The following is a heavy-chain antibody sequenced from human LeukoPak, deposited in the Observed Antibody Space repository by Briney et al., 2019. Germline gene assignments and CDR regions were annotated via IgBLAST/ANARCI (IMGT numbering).Heavy chain of an antibody. D-gene: IGHD5-24*01. V-gene: IGHV3-7*03. CDR1: GFMFSSNW. CDR2: IKKDGTET. Sequence: GGSLRLSCAASGFMFSSNWMSWVRLAPGKGLEWVANIKKDGTETYYVDSVKGRFTISRDNAKNSLYLQMNSLRVEDTAVYYCAKEGRSLQTYWGQGTLVTVSS. CDR3: AKEGRSLQTY. J-gene: IGHJ4*02.